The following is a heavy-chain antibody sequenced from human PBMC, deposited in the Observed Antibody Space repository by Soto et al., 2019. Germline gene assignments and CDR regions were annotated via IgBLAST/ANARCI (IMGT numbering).Heavy chain of an antibody. CDR2: ISGSGTNT. CDR1: GFTFSSYA. V-gene: IGHV3-23*01. J-gene: IGHJ6*02. CDR3: ATNARTIQIWSHS. D-gene: IGHD5-18*01. Sequence: EVQLLESGGGLVQPGGSLRLSCAASGFTFSSYAMSWVRQAPGKGLQWVSAISGSGTNTYYADSVKGRFTISRDTSKTTLYQQMNSLGAEATAVYYCATNARTIQIWSHSWGQGAKVTVSS.